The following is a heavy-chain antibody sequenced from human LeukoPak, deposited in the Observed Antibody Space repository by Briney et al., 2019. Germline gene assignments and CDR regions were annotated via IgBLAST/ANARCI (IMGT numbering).Heavy chain of an antibody. J-gene: IGHJ1*01. CDR3: ARDPDYDSSGRYPEKYFQH. CDR1: GGSISSGGYY. Sequence: SETLSLTCTVSGGSISSGGYYWSWIRQHPGKGLEWIGYIYYSGSTYYNPSLKSRVTISVDTSKNQFSLKLSSVTAADTAVYYCARDPDYDSSGRYPEKYFQHWGQGTLVTVSS. D-gene: IGHD3-22*01. CDR2: IYYSGST. V-gene: IGHV4-31*03.